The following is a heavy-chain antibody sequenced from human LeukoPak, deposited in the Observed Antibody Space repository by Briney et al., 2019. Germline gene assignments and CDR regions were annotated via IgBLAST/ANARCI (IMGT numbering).Heavy chain of an antibody. CDR1: GFTFSSYE. J-gene: IGHJ4*02. V-gene: IGHV3-48*03. CDR3: ARSRPGTEAGQPNFDY. D-gene: IGHD6-13*01. CDR2: ISSSGSTI. Sequence: GGSLRLSCAASGFTFSSYEMNWVRQAPGKGLEWVSYISSSGSTIYYADSVKGRFTISRDNARNSLYLQMNSLRADDTAVYYCARSRPGTEAGQPNFDYWGQGTLVTVSS.